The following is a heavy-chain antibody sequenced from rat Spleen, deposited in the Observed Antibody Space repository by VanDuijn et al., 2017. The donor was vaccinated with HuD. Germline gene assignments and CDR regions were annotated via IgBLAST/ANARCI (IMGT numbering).Heavy chain of an antibody. J-gene: IGHJ2*01. V-gene: IGHV5-25*01. D-gene: IGHD1-1*01. CDR2: ISPSGGGT. Sequence: EVQLVESGGGLVQPGRSLKLSCAASGFTFSDYNMAWVRQAPKKGLEWVASISPSGGGTWYRDSVKGRFTVSRDNAKSTLYLQMDSLRSEDTATYYCARHPDYSNYFDYWGQGVMVTVSS. CDR3: ARHPDYSNYFDY. CDR1: GFTFSDYN.